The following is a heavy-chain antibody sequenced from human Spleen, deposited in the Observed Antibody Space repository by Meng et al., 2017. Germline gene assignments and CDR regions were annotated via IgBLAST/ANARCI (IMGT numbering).Heavy chain of an antibody. CDR1: GGSISSSSYY. D-gene: IGHD4-11*01. Sequence: QLQESGPGLVKPLETLSLTCTVSGGSISSSSYYWGWIRQPPGKGLEWIGSIYYSGSTYYNPSLKSRVTISVDTSQNNLSLKLSSVTAADSAVYYCARGPTTMAHDFDYWGQGTLVTVSS. J-gene: IGHJ4*02. V-gene: IGHV4-39*02. CDR2: IYYSGST. CDR3: ARGPTTMAHDFDY.